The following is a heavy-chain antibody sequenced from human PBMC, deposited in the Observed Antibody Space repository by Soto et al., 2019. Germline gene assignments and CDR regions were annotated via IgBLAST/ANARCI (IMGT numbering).Heavy chain of an antibody. CDR2: INVGNGNT. CDR3: ARSVGAALSDY. CDR1: GYTFTSYA. Sequence: QVQLVQSGAEVKKPGASVKVSCEASGYTFTSYAIHWVCQAPGQRLEWMGWINVGNGNTKYSQKFQGRVTITRDTSASTAYMELSSLRSEDTAVYYCARSVGAALSDYWGQGTLVTVSS. V-gene: IGHV1-3*01. J-gene: IGHJ4*02. D-gene: IGHD1-26*01.